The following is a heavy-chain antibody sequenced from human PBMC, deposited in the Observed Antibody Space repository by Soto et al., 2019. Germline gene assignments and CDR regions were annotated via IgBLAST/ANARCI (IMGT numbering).Heavy chain of an antibody. CDR1: GGTFSSYA. Sequence: QVQLAQSGAEVKKPGSSVKVSCKASGGTFSSYAISWVRQAPGQGLEWMGGIIPIFGTANYALKFQGRVTITADESTSTAYMELSSLRSEDTAVYYCAREKIYDILTGYENDYWGQGTLVTVSS. J-gene: IGHJ4*02. CDR2: IIPIFGTA. CDR3: AREKIYDILTGYENDY. D-gene: IGHD3-9*01. V-gene: IGHV1-69*01.